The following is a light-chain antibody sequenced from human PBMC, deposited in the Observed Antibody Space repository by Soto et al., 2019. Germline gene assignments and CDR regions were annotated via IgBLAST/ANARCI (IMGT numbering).Light chain of an antibody. CDR2: DAS. CDR3: QQVSSYPRT. V-gene: IGKV3-20*01. Sequence: VLSQSTGSLSLSTRQRATLSCRARQTVRNNYLAWYQQKPCQAPRIPIYDASSRATGIPDRFRGGGAGTDVTPAISRLEPENFAVYYCQQVSSYPRTFGGGTKVDSK. J-gene: IGKJ4*01. CDR1: QTVRNNY.